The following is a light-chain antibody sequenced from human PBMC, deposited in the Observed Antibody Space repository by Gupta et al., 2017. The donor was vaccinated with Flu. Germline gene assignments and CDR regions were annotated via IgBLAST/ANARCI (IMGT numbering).Light chain of an antibody. J-gene: IGKJ4*01. V-gene: IGKV1-39*01. CDR1: QSISSY. CDR2: AAS. Sequence: IQMTQSPSSLSASVGDRITITCRASQSISSYLNWYQQKPGKVPKLLIFAASSLQSGVPSRFSCRGSGTDFILTISSLQPEDFATYYCQQTYGIPVTFGEGTKV. CDR3: QQTYGIPVT.